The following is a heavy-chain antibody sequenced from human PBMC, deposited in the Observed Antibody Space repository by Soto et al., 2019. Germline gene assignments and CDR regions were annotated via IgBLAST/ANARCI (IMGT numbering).Heavy chain of an antibody. CDR2: ISGSGGST. CDR3: AKDRYYDSSGGANYFDY. D-gene: IGHD3-22*01. V-gene: IGHV3-23*01. J-gene: IGHJ4*02. Sequence: GGSLRLSCAASGFTFSSYAMSWVRQAPGKGLEWVSAISGSGGSTYYADSVKSRFTISRDNSKNTLYLQMNSLRAEDTAVYYCAKDRYYDSSGGANYFDYWGQGTLVTVSS. CDR1: GFTFSSYA.